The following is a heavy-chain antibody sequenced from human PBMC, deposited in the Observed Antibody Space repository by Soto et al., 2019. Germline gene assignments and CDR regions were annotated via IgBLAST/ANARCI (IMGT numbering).Heavy chain of an antibody. CDR3: ARDQLEGNWFDP. Sequence: SETLSLTCSVSGGSISNYYCSWIRQPPWKGLEWIGYIYYSGSTYYNPSLKSRVTISVDTSKNQFSLKLTSVTAADTAVYYCARDQLEGNWFDPWGQGTLVTVS. V-gene: IGHV4-59*12. D-gene: IGHD1-1*01. J-gene: IGHJ5*02. CDR2: IYYSGST. CDR1: GGSISNYY.